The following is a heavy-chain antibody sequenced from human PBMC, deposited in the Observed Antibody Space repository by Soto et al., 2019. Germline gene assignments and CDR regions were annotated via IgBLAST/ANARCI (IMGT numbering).Heavy chain of an antibody. J-gene: IGHJ4*02. D-gene: IGHD2-8*01. CDR2: ISGRGVGT. CDR1: GFSYSSYD. V-gene: IGHV3-23*01. Sequence: EVQLLESGGGLVQPGGSLRLSCAASGFSYSSYDMSWVRQAPGKGLEWVSGISGRGVGTYYADSVKGRFTISRDDSKNMLYLQMNSLRADDTAVYYCALLKGGEYWGQGTLVTVSS. CDR3: ALLKGGEY.